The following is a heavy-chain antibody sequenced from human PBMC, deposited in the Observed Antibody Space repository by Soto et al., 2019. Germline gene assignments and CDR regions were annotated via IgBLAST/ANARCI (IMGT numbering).Heavy chain of an antibody. Sequence: EVQLVESGGGLVKPGGSLRLSCAASGFTFSSYSMNWVRQAPGKGLEWVSSISSSSSYIYYADSVKGRFTISRDNAKNSLYLQMNSLRAEDTAVYYCARFESFYYYMDVWGKGTTVTVSS. V-gene: IGHV3-21*01. D-gene: IGHD1-26*01. J-gene: IGHJ6*03. CDR1: GFTFSSYS. CDR2: ISSSSSYI. CDR3: ARFESFYYYMDV.